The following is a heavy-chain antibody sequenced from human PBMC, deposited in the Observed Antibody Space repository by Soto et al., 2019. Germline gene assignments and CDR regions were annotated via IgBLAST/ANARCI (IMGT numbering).Heavy chain of an antibody. CDR3: ARDKGNYDSSGYYYGYYYYGMDV. CDR1: GGTFSSYA. CDR2: IIPIFGTA. V-gene: IGHV1-69*01. J-gene: IGHJ6*02. D-gene: IGHD3-22*01. Sequence: QVQLVQSGADVKKPGSSVKVSCKASGGTFSSYAISWVRQAPGQGLEWMGGIIPIFGTANYAQKFQGRVTITADESTSTAYMELRSLRSEDRAVYYCARDKGNYDSSGYYYGYYYYGMDVWGQGTTVTVSS.